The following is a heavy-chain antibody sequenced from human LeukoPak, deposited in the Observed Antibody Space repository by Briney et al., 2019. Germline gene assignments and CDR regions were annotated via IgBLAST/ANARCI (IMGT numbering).Heavy chain of an antibody. CDR1: GGTFSSYA. CDR2: IIPIFGTA. CDR3: ARDLSPYYYDSSGYYYGTTPFDY. D-gene: IGHD3-22*01. Sequence: APVTVSCTASGGTFSSYAISWVRQAPGQGLEWMGGIIPIFGTANYAQKFQGRVTITADESTSTAYMELGSLRSEDTAVYYCARDLSPYYYDSSGYYYGTTPFDYWGQGTLVTVSS. V-gene: IGHV1-69*13. J-gene: IGHJ4*02.